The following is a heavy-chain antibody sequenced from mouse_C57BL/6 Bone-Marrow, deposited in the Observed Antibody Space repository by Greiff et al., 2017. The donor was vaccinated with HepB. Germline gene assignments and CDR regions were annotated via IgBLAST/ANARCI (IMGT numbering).Heavy chain of an antibody. V-gene: IGHV1-81*01. CDR3: ARYRGHSNWWYFDV. D-gene: IGHD2-5*01. Sequence: QVQLQQSGAELARPGASVKLSCKASGYTFTSYGISWVKQRTGQGLEWIGEIYPRSGNTYYNEKFKGKATLTADKSSSTAYMELRSLTSEDSAVYFCARYRGHSNWWYFDVWGTGTTVTVSS. J-gene: IGHJ1*03. CDR1: GYTFTSYG. CDR2: IYPRSGNT.